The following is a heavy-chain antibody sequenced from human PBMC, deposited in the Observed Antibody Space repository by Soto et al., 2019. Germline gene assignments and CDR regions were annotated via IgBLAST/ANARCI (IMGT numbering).Heavy chain of an antibody. Sequence: QVQLQQWGAGLLNPSETLSLTCAVYGGSFSGYYWSRIRQPPGKGLEWIGEINHSGSTNYNPSLKSRVTVSVETSKNQFFLKLSSVTAADTAVYYCARERQEWSGYEKWFDPWGQGTLVTVSS. CDR3: ARERQEWSGYEKWFDP. V-gene: IGHV4-34*01. D-gene: IGHD5-12*01. CDR1: GGSFSGYY. J-gene: IGHJ5*02. CDR2: INHSGST.